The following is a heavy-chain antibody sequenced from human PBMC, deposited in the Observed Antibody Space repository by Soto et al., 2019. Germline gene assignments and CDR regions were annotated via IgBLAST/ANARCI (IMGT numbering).Heavy chain of an antibody. Sequence: EVQLVESGGGLVQPGGSLRLSCAASGFTFSSYWMSWVRQAPGKGLEWVANIKQDGSEKYYVDSVKGRFTISRDNAKNSRYLQMNSLRAEDTAVYYCARTVATRPDDAFDIWGQGTMVTVSS. D-gene: IGHD5-12*01. J-gene: IGHJ3*02. V-gene: IGHV3-7*01. CDR2: IKQDGSEK. CDR3: ARTVATRPDDAFDI. CDR1: GFTFSSYW.